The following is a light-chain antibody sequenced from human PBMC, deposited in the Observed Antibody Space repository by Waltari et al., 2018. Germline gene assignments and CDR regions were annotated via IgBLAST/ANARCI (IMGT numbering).Light chain of an antibody. J-gene: IGKJ1*01. CDR3: QHYVSLPAT. V-gene: IGKV3-20*01. CDR1: QSVSRTY. CDR2: GAS. Sequence: EIVLTQSRGTLSLSPGERATLYCRASQSVSRTYAWYWQKPSQAPRLLIYGASTRATGIPERFSGGGSGTEFSLTISRLEPEDFSVYYCQHYVSLPATFGQGTKVEVK.